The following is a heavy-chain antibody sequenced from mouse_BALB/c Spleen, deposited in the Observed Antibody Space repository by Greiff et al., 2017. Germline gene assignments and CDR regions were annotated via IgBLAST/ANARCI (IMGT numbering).Heavy chain of an antibody. V-gene: IGHV1-18*01. CDR3: ARSYYRYDYFDY. Sequence: VQLKQSGPELVKPGASVKIPCKASGYTFTDYNMDWVKQSHGKSLEWIGDINPNNGGTIYNQKFKGKATLTVDKSSSTAYMELRSLTSEDTAVYYCARSYYRYDYFDYWGQGTTLTVSS. J-gene: IGHJ2*01. CDR1: GYTFTDYN. D-gene: IGHD2-14*01. CDR2: INPNNGGT.